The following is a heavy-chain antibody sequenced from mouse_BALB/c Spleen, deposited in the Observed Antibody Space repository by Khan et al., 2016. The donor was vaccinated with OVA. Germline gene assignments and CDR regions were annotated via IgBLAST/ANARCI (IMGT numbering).Heavy chain of an antibody. CDR2: IWSGGTT. D-gene: IGHD2-13*01. CDR3: ARNGDYVHWYFDV. Sequence: QVQLKQSGPGLVQPSQSLSITCTVSGFSLTSYGVHWVRQSPGKGLEWLGVIWSGGTTDYNAAFISRLGISKDNSKSQVFFKMNSLQANDTAIYYCARNGDYVHWYFDVWGAGTTVTVSS. V-gene: IGHV2-2*02. J-gene: IGHJ1*01. CDR1: GFSLTSYG.